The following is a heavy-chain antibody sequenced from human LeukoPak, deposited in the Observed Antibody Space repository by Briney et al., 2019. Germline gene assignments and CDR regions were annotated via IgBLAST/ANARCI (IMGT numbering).Heavy chain of an antibody. CDR2: ISSSSSYI. CDR3: ARVQRADYDILTGYYSFDY. D-gene: IGHD3-9*01. CDR1: GFTFSSYS. J-gene: IGHJ4*02. V-gene: IGHV3-21*01. Sequence: GGSLRLSCAASGFTFSSYSMNWVRQAPGKGLEWVSSISSSSSYIYYADSVKGRFTISRDNAKNSLYLQMNSLRAEDTAVYYCARVQRADYDILTGYYSFDYRGQGTLVTVSS.